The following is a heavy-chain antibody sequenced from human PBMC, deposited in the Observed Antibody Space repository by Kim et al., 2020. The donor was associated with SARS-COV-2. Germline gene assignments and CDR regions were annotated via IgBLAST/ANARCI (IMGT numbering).Heavy chain of an antibody. J-gene: IGHJ4*02. CDR2: ITPDGSIT. D-gene: IGHD1-1*01. CDR3: AKDPLEEISLDY. Sequence: GGSLRLSCAASGFTFSRHWMHWVRQAPGKGLVWVSRITPDGSITDYADSVKGRFTISRDNAKNTLHLQMNSLRAEDTAVYYCAKDPLEEISLDYWGQGTLVTVSS. CDR1: GFTFSRHW. V-gene: IGHV3-74*01.